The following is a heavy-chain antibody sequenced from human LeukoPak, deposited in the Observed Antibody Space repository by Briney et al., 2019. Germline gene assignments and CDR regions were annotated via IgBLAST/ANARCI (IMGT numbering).Heavy chain of an antibody. D-gene: IGHD3-22*01. J-gene: IGHJ3*02. CDR1: GGSISSSSYY. CDR3: AREEVTTIGAFDI. Sequence: SETLSLTCTVSGGSISSSSYYWGWIRQPPGKGLEWIGSIYHSGTTYYNPSLKSRVTMSVDTSKNHFSLKLISVTAADTAVYYCAREEVTTIGAFDIWGQGTTVSVSS. V-gene: IGHV4-39*02. CDR2: IYHSGTT.